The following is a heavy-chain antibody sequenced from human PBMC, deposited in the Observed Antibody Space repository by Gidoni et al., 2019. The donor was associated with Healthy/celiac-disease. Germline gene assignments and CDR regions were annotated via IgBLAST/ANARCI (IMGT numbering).Heavy chain of an antibody. D-gene: IGHD1-26*01. Sequence: QLPLQESGPGLVKPSETLSLTCTVSGGSISSSSYYWGWIRQPPGKGLEWIGSIYYSGSTYYNPSLKSRVTISVDTSKNQFSLKLSSVTAADTAVYYCARPGVGATLEWAFDIWGQGTMVTVSS. V-gene: IGHV4-39*01. CDR3: ARPGVGATLEWAFDI. CDR1: GGSISSSSYY. J-gene: IGHJ3*02. CDR2: IYYSGST.